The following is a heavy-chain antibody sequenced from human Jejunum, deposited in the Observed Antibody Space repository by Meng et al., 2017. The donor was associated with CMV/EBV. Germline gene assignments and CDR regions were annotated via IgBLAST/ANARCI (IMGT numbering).Heavy chain of an antibody. CDR2: IYSGGST. V-gene: IGHV3-23*03. D-gene: IGHD6-13*01. CDR1: GFTFSSYG. CDR3: AKTQKLAQYDSFDI. J-gene: IGHJ3*02. Sequence: SGFTFSSYGMSWVRQAPGKGLEWVSTIYSGGSTYYGDSVRGRFTISRDNSKDTLSLEMHSLTAADTAVYYCAKTQKLAQYDSFDIWGQGTMVTVSS.